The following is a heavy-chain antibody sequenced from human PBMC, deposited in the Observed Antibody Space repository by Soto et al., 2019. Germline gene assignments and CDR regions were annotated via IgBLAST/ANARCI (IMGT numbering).Heavy chain of an antibody. CDR2: ISGSGGST. CDR3: ANGGALAARRGYYYYGMDV. D-gene: IGHD6-6*01. J-gene: IGHJ6*02. CDR1: GFTFSSYA. Sequence: GGSLRLSCAASGFTFSSYAMSWVRQAPGKGLEWVSAISGSGGSTYYADSVKGRFTISRDNSKNTLYLQMNSLRAEDTAVYYSANGGALAARRGYYYYGMDVWGQGTTVTVSS. V-gene: IGHV3-23*01.